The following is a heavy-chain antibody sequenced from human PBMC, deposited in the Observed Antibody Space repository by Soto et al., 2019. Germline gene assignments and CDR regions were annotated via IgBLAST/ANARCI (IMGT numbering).Heavy chain of an antibody. J-gene: IGHJ6*02. CDR1: GFTFSSYG. CDR2: ISYDGSNK. Sequence: PGGSLRLSCAASGFTFSSYGMHWVRQAPGKGLEWVAVISYDGSNKYYADSVKGRFTISRDNSKNTLYLQMNSLRAEDTAVYYCAKDRGDINWNDVGAIDYYYYGMDVWGQGTTVTVSS. V-gene: IGHV3-30*18. D-gene: IGHD1-1*01. CDR3: AKDRGDINWNDVGAIDYYYYGMDV.